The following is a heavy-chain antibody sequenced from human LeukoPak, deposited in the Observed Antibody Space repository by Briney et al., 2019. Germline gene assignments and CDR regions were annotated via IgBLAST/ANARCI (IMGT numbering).Heavy chain of an antibody. CDR2: ISSSGTG. V-gene: IGHV3-11*04. D-gene: IGHD2-21*02. Sequence: GGSLRLSCAASGFTFSDYFMSWIRQAPGKGLEWLSHISSSGTGYYTDSVKGRTTISRDNAKNSLYLQMNSLRAEDTAVYYCARPAYCGGNCYYFPDYWGQGTLVTVSS. J-gene: IGHJ4*02. CDR3: ARPAYCGGNCYYFPDY. CDR1: GFTFSDYF.